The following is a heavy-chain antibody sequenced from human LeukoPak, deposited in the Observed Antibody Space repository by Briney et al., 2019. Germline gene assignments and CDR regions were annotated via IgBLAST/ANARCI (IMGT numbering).Heavy chain of an antibody. V-gene: IGHV5-51*01. D-gene: IGHD1-1*01. CDR2: IYPGDSDT. Sequence: GESLKISCKGSGYSFTSYWIVWVRQMPGKGLEWMGIIYPGDSDTRYSPSFQGQVTISADKSISTAYLQWSSLKASDTAMYYCASSLKTDYYYMDVWGRGTTVTVSS. J-gene: IGHJ6*03. CDR1: GYSFTSYW. CDR3: ASSLKTDYYYMDV.